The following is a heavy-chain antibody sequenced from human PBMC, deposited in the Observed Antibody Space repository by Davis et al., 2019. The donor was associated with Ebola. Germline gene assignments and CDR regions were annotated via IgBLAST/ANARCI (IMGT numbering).Heavy chain of an antibody. Sequence: GGSLRLSCAASGFTFSSYWMSWVRQAPGKGLEWVANIKQDGSEKYYVDSVKGRFTISRDNAKNSLYLQMNSLRAEDTAVYYCARDPKRGVLRYFDWLLYFDYWGQGTLVTVSS. CDR2: IKQDGSEK. V-gene: IGHV3-7*03. CDR3: ARDPKRGVLRYFDWLLYFDY. J-gene: IGHJ4*02. D-gene: IGHD3-9*01. CDR1: GFTFSSYW.